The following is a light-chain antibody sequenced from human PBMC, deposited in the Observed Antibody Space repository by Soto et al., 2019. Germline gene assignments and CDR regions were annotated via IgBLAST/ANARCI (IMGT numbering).Light chain of an antibody. CDR1: SSDVGGYNF. J-gene: IGLJ3*02. Sequence: QSALTQPPSASGSPGQSVTISCTGTSSDVGGYNFVSWYQQHPGKAPKLMIYEVSQRPSGVSDRFSSSKSGNTASLTVSGLQAEDEADYYCSSYAGRNNLVFGGGTKLTVL. CDR3: SSYAGRNNLV. CDR2: EVS. V-gene: IGLV2-8*01.